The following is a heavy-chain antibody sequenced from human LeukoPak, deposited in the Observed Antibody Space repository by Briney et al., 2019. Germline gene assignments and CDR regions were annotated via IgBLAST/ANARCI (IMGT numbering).Heavy chain of an antibody. V-gene: IGHV4-39*07. CDR1: GGSISSSSYY. CDR3: ARGGGPVAGTAFDI. CDR2: IYYSGTT. D-gene: IGHD6-19*01. J-gene: IGHJ3*02. Sequence: KPSETLSLTCTVSGGSISSSSYYWGWIRQPPGKGLEWIGSIYYSGTTFYNPSLKSRVTISVDTSKNQFSLKLSSVTAADTAVYYCARGGGPVAGTAFDIWGQGTMVTVSS.